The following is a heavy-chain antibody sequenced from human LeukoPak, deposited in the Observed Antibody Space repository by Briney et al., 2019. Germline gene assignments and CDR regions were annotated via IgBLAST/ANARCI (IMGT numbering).Heavy chain of an antibody. CDR1: GGSISSSSYY. Sequence: SETLSLTCTVSGGSISSSSYYWGWIRQPPGRGLEWIGSIYHSGSTYYNPSLKSRVTISVDTSKNQFSLKLTSVTPADTAVYYCARGDKRVTFGGVSVPFDFWGQGTLVTVSS. V-gene: IGHV4-39*07. J-gene: IGHJ4*02. CDR2: IYHSGST. CDR3: ARGDKRVTFGGVSVPFDF. D-gene: IGHD3-16*02.